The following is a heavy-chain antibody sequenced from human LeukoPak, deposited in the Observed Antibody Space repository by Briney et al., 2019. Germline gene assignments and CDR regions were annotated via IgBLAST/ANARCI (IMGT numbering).Heavy chain of an antibody. D-gene: IGHD2-2*01. CDR2: TRSKANSYAT. J-gene: IGHJ6*03. V-gene: IGHV3-73*01. Sequence: GGSLRLSCAASGFTFSGSAMHWVRQASGKGLEWVGRTRSKANSYATAYAASVKGRFTISRDDSKNMAYLQMNSLKTEDTAVYYCSTVVPAADYYYYYYMDVWGKGTTVTVSS. CDR3: STVVPAADYYYYYYMDV. CDR1: GFTFSGSA.